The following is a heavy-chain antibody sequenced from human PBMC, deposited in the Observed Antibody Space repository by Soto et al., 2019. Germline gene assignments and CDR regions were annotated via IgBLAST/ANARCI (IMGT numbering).Heavy chain of an antibody. CDR2: IYHSGST. Sequence: SETLSLTCTVSGGSISSYYWSWIRQPPGEGLEWIGYIYHSGSTYYCPSLKSRVTISVDRSKNQFSLKLSSVTAADTAVYYCARGDYGSGSYYNWYYFDYWGQGTLVTVSS. V-gene: IGHV4-59*12. CDR3: ARGDYGSGSYYNWYYFDY. CDR1: GGSISSYY. J-gene: IGHJ4*02. D-gene: IGHD3-10*01.